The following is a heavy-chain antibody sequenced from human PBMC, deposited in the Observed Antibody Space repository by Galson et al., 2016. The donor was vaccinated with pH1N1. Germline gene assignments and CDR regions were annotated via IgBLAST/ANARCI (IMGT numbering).Heavy chain of an antibody. V-gene: IGHV3-9*01. CDR1: GFRFDDYA. CDR3: ARYFSGGRRSVVDAFDA. CDR2: ISWNGGIA. Sequence: SLRLSCATSGFRFDDYAMHWVRQAPGKGLEWASGISWNGGIAGYADSMKGRLIISRDNAKNALYLQMNSLRVEDTALYYCARYFSGGRRSVVDAFDAWGQGTMVAVSS. D-gene: IGHD2-15*01. J-gene: IGHJ3*01.